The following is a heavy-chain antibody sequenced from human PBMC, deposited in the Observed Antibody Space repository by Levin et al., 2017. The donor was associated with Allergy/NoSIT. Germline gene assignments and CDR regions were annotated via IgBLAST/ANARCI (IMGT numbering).Heavy chain of an antibody. J-gene: IGHJ3*02. CDR2: IVGSGSGI. D-gene: IGHD1-1*01. Sequence: PGGSLRLSCVASGFTFSGYNINWVRQAPGKGLEWVSYIVGSGSGIKNSDSVRGRFTISRDNAKNSVYLQMNSLRVEDTAVYYCARDGIKSGKNYAFDNWGQGTMVTVSS. CDR1: GFTFSGYN. V-gene: IGHV3-48*01. CDR3: ARDGIKSGKNYAFDN.